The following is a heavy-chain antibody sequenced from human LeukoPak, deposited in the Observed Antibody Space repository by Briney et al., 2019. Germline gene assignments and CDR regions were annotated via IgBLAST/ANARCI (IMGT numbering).Heavy chain of an antibody. J-gene: IGHJ4*02. CDR2: IYHSGKT. D-gene: IGHD3-22*01. CDR1: GASISKTNW. V-gene: IGHV4-4*02. Sequence: PSETLSLTCALSGASISKTNWWSWVRQPPGKGLEWSGEIYHSGKTNYNPSLKSRVTISVDKSKNQISPKLSSVTAADTAVYYCARDAYDSSGYSFDYWGQGTLVTVSS. CDR3: ARDAYDSSGYSFDY.